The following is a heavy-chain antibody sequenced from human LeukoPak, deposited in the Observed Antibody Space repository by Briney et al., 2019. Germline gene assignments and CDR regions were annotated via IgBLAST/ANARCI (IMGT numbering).Heavy chain of an antibody. Sequence: GGSLRLSCAASGFTVSNNYMNWVRQAPGQGLNWVSVIYSGGSTYYADSVKGRFTISRDNSKNTLYLQMNSLRAEDTAVYYCAKPRGPTMVRGVIRAFDIWGQGTMVTVSS. V-gene: IGHV3-53*01. J-gene: IGHJ3*02. CDR2: IYSGGST. CDR3: AKPRGPTMVRGVIRAFDI. CDR1: GFTVSNNY. D-gene: IGHD3-10*01.